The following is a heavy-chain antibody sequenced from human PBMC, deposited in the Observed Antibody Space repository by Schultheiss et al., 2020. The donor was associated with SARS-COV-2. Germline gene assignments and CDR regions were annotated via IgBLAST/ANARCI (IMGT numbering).Heavy chain of an antibody. D-gene: IGHD4-11*01. V-gene: IGHV3-21*01. CDR1: GFTVSSNY. J-gene: IGHJ6*02. Sequence: GGSLRLSCAASGFTVSSNYMNWVRQAPGKGLEWVSSISSSSSYIYYADSVKGRFTISRDNAKNSLYLQMNSLRAEDTAVYYCARDSPTVTTYYYYGMDVWGQGTTVTVSS. CDR2: ISSSSSYI. CDR3: ARDSPTVTTYYYYGMDV.